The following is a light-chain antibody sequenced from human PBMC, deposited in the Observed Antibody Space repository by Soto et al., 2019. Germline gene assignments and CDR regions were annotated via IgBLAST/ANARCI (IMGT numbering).Light chain of an antibody. J-gene: IGKJ1*01. V-gene: IGKV3-20*01. CDR3: QQYGSSSWT. Sequence: VLTQSAGALSLSPGERATLSCRASQSVGGTYLAWYQQKPGQAPRLLIYGISSRATGIPDRFSGVGTGTDFTLTISRLEPEDFPVYYCQQYGSSSWTFGQGTKVDIK. CDR1: QSVGGTY. CDR2: GIS.